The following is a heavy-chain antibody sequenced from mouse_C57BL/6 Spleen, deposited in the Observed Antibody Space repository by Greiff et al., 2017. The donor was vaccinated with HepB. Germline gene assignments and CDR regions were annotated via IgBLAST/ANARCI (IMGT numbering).Heavy chain of an antibody. CDR2: IYPGSGST. D-gene: IGHD1-1*01. V-gene: IGHV1-55*01. Sequence: VQLQQSGAELVKPGASVKMSCKASGYTFTSYWITWVKQRPGQGLEWIGDIYPGSGSTNYNEKFKSKATLTVDTSSSTAYMQLSSLTSEDSAVYYCARGLTTVEGYFDYWGQGTTLTVSS. J-gene: IGHJ2*01. CDR1: GYTFTSYW. CDR3: ARGLTTVEGYFDY.